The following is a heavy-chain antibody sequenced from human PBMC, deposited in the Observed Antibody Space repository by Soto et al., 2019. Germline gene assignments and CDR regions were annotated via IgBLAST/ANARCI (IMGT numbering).Heavy chain of an antibody. D-gene: IGHD1-26*01. CDR1: GYTFTSYC. CDR3: ARGIVGATYYYYGMDV. J-gene: IGHJ6*02. Sequence: ASVKVSCKASGYTFTSYCISWGRQAPGQGLEWMGWISAYNGSTNYAQKLQGRVTMTTDTSTSTAYMELRSLRSDDTAVYYCARGIVGATYYYYGMDVWGQGTTVTVSS. CDR2: ISAYNGST. V-gene: IGHV1-18*01.